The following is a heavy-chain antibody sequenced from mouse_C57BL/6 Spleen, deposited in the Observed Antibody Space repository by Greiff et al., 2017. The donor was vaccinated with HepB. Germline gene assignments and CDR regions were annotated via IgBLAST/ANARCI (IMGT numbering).Heavy chain of an antibody. Sequence: VQLQQSGAELVRPGASVKLSCKASGYTFTDYYINWVKQRPGQGLEWIARIYPGSGNTYYNEKFKGKATLTAEKSSSTAYMQLSSLTSEDSAVYFCARSYGSFAYWGQGTLVTVSA. D-gene: IGHD2-10*02. J-gene: IGHJ3*01. V-gene: IGHV1-76*01. CDR1: GYTFTDYY. CDR3: ARSYGSFAY. CDR2: IYPGSGNT.